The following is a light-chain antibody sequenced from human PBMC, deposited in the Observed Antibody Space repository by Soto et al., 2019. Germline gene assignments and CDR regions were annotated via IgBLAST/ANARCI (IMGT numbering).Light chain of an antibody. Sequence: ENVLTQSPATLSLSPGERATLSCRASQSVSSYSAWYQQKPGQAPRLLIYDASNRATGIPARFSGSGSGTDFTLTISSLEPEDFAVYYCQQRSHWPRTFGLGTKLEIK. CDR2: DAS. CDR1: QSVSSY. V-gene: IGKV3-11*01. J-gene: IGKJ2*01. CDR3: QQRSHWPRT.